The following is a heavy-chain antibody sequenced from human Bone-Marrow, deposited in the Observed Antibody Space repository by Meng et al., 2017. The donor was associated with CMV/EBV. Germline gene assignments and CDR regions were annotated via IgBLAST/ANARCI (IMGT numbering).Heavy chain of an antibody. CDR2: IYWNDDK. J-gene: IGHJ6*02. CDR1: GFSLSTSGVG. Sequence: SGPTLVKNTQTLTLTCTSSGFSLSTSGVGVGWIRQPPGNALVWLALIYWNDDKRYSTSLKSRPTITKDTTKNQVVLTMTHMDHVDTATYYCAHFYDFWSGSGMDVWGQGTTVTVSS. CDR3: AHFYDFWSGSGMDV. D-gene: IGHD3-3*01. V-gene: IGHV2-5*01.